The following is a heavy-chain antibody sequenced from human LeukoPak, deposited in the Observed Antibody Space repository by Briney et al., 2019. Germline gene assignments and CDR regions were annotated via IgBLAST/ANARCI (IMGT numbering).Heavy chain of an antibody. CDR2: ISDIGSI. J-gene: IGHJ4*02. CDR3: AGHHPRNTVDF. D-gene: IGHD2/OR15-2a*01. CDR1: GGSISSYY. Sequence: SETLSLTCTVSGGSISSYYWSWIRRPPGKGLEWIAYISDIGSINYNPSLKSRVTISLDTSKNQFSLKLSPVTAADTAVYYCAGHHPRNTVDFWGQGTLVTVSS. V-gene: IGHV4-59*08.